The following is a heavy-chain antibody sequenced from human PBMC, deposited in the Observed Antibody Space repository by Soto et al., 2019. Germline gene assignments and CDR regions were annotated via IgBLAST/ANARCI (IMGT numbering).Heavy chain of an antibody. CDR1: GGSISSYY. CDR3: ARDPGYSSSWLTRYYYYGMDV. Sequence: PSETLSLTCTVSGGSISSYYWSWIRQPPGKGLEWIGYIYYSGSTNYNPSLKSRVTISVDTSKNQFSLKLSSVTAADTAVYYCARDPGYSSSWLTRYYYYGMDVWGQGTTVTVSS. J-gene: IGHJ6*02. V-gene: IGHV4-59*01. D-gene: IGHD6-13*01. CDR2: IYYSGST.